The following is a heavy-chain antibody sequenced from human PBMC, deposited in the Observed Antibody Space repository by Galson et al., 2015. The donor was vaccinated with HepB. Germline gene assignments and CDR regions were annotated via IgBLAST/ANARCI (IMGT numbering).Heavy chain of an antibody. CDR3: VPRVLSGYDLSGFDY. Sequence: SLRLSCAASGFTFSNFAMHWVRQAPGKGLEYVSAISNNGASTYYADSVKGRFTISRDNSKNTLFLQMSSLRAEDTAVYYCVPRVLSGYDLSGFDYWGQGTLVTVSS. J-gene: IGHJ4*02. D-gene: IGHD5-12*01. V-gene: IGHV3-64D*06. CDR2: ISNNGAST. CDR1: GFTFSNFA.